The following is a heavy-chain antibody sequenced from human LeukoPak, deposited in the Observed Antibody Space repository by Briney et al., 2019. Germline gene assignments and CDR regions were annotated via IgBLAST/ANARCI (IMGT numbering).Heavy chain of an antibody. CDR1: GGSFSGYY. D-gene: IGHD2-2*02. CDR3: ARGDTAPRPGRYLDL. V-gene: IGHV4-34*01. CDR2: INHSGST. J-gene: IGHJ2*01. Sequence: SETLSLTCAVYGGSFSGYYWSWIRQPPGKGLEWIGEINHSGSTNYNPSLKSRVTISVDTSKNQFSLKLSSVAAADTAVYYCARGDTAPRPGRYLDLWGRGTLATVSS.